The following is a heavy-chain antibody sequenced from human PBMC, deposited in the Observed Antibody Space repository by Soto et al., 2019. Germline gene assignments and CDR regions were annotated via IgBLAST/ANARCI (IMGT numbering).Heavy chain of an antibody. D-gene: IGHD5-12*01. J-gene: IGHJ4*02. CDR1: GFTFNSYD. V-gene: IGHV3-21*01. CDR3: TRGGYNEGGFDY. CDR2: LNSHDGLT. Sequence: GGSLRLSCAASGFTFNSYDMNWVRQAPGKGLEWVSSLNSHDGLTHYADSVKGRFAISGDNARNSLYLQMNSLRVEDTAVYYCTRGGYNEGGFDYWGQGNLVTVS.